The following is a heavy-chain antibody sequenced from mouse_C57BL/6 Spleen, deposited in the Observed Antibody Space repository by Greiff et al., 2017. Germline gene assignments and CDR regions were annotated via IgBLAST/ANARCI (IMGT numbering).Heavy chain of an antibody. CDR1: GYTFTSSW. Sequence: VQLQQPGAELVKPGASVKLSCKASGYTFTSSWMHWVKQRPGRGLEWIGRIAPNSGGTKYNEKFKSKATLTVDKPSSTAYMQLSSLTSEDSAVXYCARSRMTTAMDYWGQGTSVTVSS. V-gene: IGHV1-72*01. D-gene: IGHD2-13*01. J-gene: IGHJ4*01. CDR3: ARSRMTTAMDY. CDR2: IAPNSGGT.